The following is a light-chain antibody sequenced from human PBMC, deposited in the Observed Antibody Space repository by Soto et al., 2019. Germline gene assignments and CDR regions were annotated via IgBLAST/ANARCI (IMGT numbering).Light chain of an antibody. Sequence: QSALPQPRSVSGSPGQSVTISCTGTSSDIGGSNFVSWYQHHPGKAPKLMIYDVTKRPSGVPDRFSGSESGNTASLTISGLQADDEADYYCCSYTGRVVFGGGTKLTVL. V-gene: IGLV2-11*01. J-gene: IGLJ2*01. CDR1: SSDIGGSNF. CDR2: DVT. CDR3: CSYTGRVV.